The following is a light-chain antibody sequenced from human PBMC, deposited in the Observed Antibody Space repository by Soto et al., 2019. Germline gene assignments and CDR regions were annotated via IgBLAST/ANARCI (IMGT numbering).Light chain of an antibody. CDR2: DAS. J-gene: IGKJ2*01. CDR1: QSISSS. Sequence: DIQMTQSPSTLSASVGDRVTITCRASQSISSSLAWFQQKPGKAPQHLIYDASTLESGVPSRFSGSGSGTEFTLTISSLQPDDFATYYCQYHNYVFGQGTKLEI. CDR3: QYHNYV. V-gene: IGKV1-5*01.